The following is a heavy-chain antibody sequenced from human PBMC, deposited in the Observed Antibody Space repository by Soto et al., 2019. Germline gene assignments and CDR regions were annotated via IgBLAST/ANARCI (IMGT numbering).Heavy chain of an antibody. CDR1: GFTFSNAW. J-gene: IGHJ1*01. V-gene: IGHV3-23*01. CDR3: ASMVGATKRAEYFQH. D-gene: IGHD1-26*01. Sequence: GGSLRLSCAASGFTFSNAWMSWVRQAPGKGLEWVSATSGSGGSTYYADSAKGRFTISRDNSKNTLYLQMNSLRAEDTAVYYCASMVGATKRAEYFQHWGQGTLVTVSS. CDR2: TSGSGGST.